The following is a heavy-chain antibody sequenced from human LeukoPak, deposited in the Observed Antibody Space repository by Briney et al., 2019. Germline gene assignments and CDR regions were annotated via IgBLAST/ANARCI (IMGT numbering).Heavy chain of an antibody. J-gene: IGHJ4*02. CDR3: ASVDTAIGGLDY. CDR2: INHSGST. Sequence: PSETLSLTCAVYGGPFSGYYWSWIRQPPGKGLEWIGEINHSGSTNYNPSLKSRVTISVDTSKNQFSLKLSSVTAADTAVYYCASVDTAIGGLDYWGQGTLVTVSS. CDR1: GGPFSGYY. V-gene: IGHV4-34*01. D-gene: IGHD5-18*01.